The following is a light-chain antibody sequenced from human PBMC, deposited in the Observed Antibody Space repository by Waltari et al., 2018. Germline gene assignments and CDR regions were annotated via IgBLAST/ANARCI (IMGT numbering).Light chain of an antibody. V-gene: IGKV1-5*03. CDR3: QQYNSYSVT. J-gene: IGKJ5*01. CDR1: QRISTW. Sequence: DIQMTQSPSTLSASVGDRVTMTCRASQRISTWLAWYQQKPGKAPNLLMYRASFLVSRVPSRFSGSGSGTEFNLTISGLQPDDFATYYCQQYNSYSVTFGQGTRLEIK. CDR2: RAS.